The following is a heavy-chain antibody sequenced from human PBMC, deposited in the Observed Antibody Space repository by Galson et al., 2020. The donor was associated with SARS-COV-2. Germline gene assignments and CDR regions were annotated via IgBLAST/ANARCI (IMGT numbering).Heavy chain of an antibody. CDR2: INPSGGST. J-gene: IGHJ6*02. CDR1: GYTFTSYY. Sequence: ASVKVSCKASGYTFTSYYMHWVRQAPGQGLEWMGIINPSGGSTSYAQKFQGRVTMTRDTSTSTVYMELSSLRSEDTAVYYCARDKRIYDFAWLLARGQPNMDVWGQGPTVTVSS. D-gene: IGHD3-9*01. V-gene: IGHV1-46*01. CDR3: ARDKRIYDFAWLLARGQPNMDV.